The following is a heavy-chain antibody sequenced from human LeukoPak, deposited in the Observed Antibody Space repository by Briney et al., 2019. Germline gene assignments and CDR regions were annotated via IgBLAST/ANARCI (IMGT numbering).Heavy chain of an antibody. CDR1: GFTFSSYA. CDR2: ISGSGGST. Sequence: PGGSLRLSCAASGFTFSSYAMSWVRQAPGKGLEWVSVISGSGGSTHDADSVKGRFTISRDNSKNTLYLQMNSLRAEDTAVYYCAKTGPYGSGSYYTRGSDYYYYYGMDVWGQGTTVTVSS. CDR3: AKTGPYGSGSYYTRGSDYYYYYGMDV. V-gene: IGHV3-23*01. D-gene: IGHD3-10*01. J-gene: IGHJ6*02.